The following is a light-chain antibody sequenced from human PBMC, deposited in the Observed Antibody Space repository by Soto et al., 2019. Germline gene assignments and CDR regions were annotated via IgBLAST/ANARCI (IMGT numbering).Light chain of an antibody. Sequence: QSVLTQPASVSGSPGQSITISCTGTSSDVGGYNSVSWYQQHPGKAPKLMIYEVSNRPSGVSNRFSGSKSGSTASLTISGLQAEDEADYYCSSHTSSSAPCVFGTGTKSPS. CDR3: SSHTSSSAPCV. J-gene: IGLJ1*01. CDR1: SSDVGGYNS. V-gene: IGLV2-14*01. CDR2: EVS.